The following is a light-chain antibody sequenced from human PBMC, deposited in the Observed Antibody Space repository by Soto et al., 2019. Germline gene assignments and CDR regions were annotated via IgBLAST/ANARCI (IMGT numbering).Light chain of an antibody. Sequence: QSVLAQPASVSGSPGQSITISCTGTSSDVGGYNYVSWYQQHPGKAPKLMIYDASNRPSGVSNRLSGSKSGNTASLTISGLQAEDGADYFCSSYTSSGTYVFGTGTKVTVL. CDR2: DAS. V-gene: IGLV2-14*01. J-gene: IGLJ1*01. CDR1: SSDVGGYNY. CDR3: SSYTSSGTYV.